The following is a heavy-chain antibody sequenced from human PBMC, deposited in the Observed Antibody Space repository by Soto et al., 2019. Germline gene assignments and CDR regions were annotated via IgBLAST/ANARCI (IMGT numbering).Heavy chain of an antibody. J-gene: IGHJ4*02. V-gene: IGHV3-30-3*01. CDR2: ISYDGSNK. CDR1: GFTFSSYA. Sequence: PGGSLRLSCAASGFTFSSYAMHWVRQAPGKGLEWVAVISYDGSNKYYADSVKGRFTISRDNSKNTLYLQMNSLRAEDTAVYYCARPPAAYSSSWYTEFDYWGQGTLVTVSS. D-gene: IGHD6-13*01. CDR3: ARPPAAYSSSWYTEFDY.